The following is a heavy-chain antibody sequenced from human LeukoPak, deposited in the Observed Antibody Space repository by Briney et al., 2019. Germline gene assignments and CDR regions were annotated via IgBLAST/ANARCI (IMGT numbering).Heavy chain of an antibody. Sequence: SETLSLTCAVYGGSFSGYYWSWIRQPPGKGLEWIGEINHSGSTNYNPSLKSRVTISVDTSKNQFSLNLTSVTAADTAVYYCAREDGNSSRSLGYWGQGTLVTVSS. CDR1: GGSFSGYY. CDR3: AREDGNSSRSLGY. V-gene: IGHV4-34*01. J-gene: IGHJ4*02. CDR2: INHSGST. D-gene: IGHD6-6*01.